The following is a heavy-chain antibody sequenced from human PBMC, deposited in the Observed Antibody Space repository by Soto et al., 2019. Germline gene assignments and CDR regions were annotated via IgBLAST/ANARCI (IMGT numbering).Heavy chain of an antibody. D-gene: IGHD3-3*01. J-gene: IGHJ6*02. V-gene: IGHV1-18*01. CDR1: GYTFTSYG. CDR3: ARDMDYDFWSGYYREGGDYYGMDV. CDR2: ISAYNGNA. Sequence: AASVKVSCKASGYTFTSYGISWVRQAPGQGLEWMGWISAYNGNANYAQKLQGRVTMTTDTSTSTAYMELRSLRSDDTAVYYCARDMDYDFWSGYYREGGDYYGMDVWGQGTTVTVSS.